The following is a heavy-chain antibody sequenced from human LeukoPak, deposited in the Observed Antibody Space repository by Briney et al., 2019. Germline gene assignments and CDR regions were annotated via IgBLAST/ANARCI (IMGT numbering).Heavy chain of an antibody. V-gene: IGHV1-69*01. J-gene: IGHJ3*02. CDR3: AKAFMITFGGPDAFDI. D-gene: IGHD3-16*01. CDR1: GGTFSSYA. CDR2: IIPIFGTA. Sequence: GASVKVSCKASGGTFSSYAISWVRQAPGQGLEWMGGIIPIFGTANYAQKFQGRVTITADESTSTAYMELSSLRSEDTALYYCAKAFMITFGGPDAFDIWGQGTMVTVSS.